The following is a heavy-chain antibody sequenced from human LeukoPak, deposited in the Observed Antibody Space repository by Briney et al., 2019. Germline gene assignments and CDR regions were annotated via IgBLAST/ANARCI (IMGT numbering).Heavy chain of an antibody. J-gene: IGHJ3*02. Sequence: PAGYLSLSSAGSGFTFSSYSMNWVPPAQGQGRKWGSSINNSNSYIYYTDSVKGRYTISRDNAKNSLYLQMNSLRAEDTAVYYCARDRPSGVVVVAATPGPDDAFDIWGQGTMVTVSS. V-gene: IGHV3-21*01. CDR2: INNSNSYI. CDR1: GFTFSSYS. D-gene: IGHD2-15*01. CDR3: ARDRPSGVVVVAATPGPDDAFDI.